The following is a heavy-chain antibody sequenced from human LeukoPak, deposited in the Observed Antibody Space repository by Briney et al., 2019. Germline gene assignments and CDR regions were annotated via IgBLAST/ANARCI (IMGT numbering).Heavy chain of an antibody. Sequence: PSETLSLTCTVSGGSISSYYWNWIRQSPGKGLEWIGYIYYSGSTHYNPSLKSRVTISVDTSKNQFSLKLSSVTAADTAVYYCARGFSNDFWSGYSPHHAFDIWGQGTMVTVSS. CDR3: ARGFSNDFWSGYSPHHAFDI. V-gene: IGHV4-59*01. D-gene: IGHD3-3*01. CDR1: GGSISSYY. CDR2: IYYSGST. J-gene: IGHJ3*02.